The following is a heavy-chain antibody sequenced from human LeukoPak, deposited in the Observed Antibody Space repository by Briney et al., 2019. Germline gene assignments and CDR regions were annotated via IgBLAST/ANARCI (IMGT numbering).Heavy chain of an antibody. CDR2: ISSSSNYI. D-gene: IGHD3-9*01. V-gene: IGHV3-21*01. Sequence: GGSLRLSCAASGXTFSNYAMNWVRQAPGRGLESVSSISSSSNYIYYADSVKGRFTISRDNAKNSLYLQMNSLRAEDTAVYYCAGEAIYYDILTGGGNWFDPWGQGTLVTVSS. J-gene: IGHJ5*02. CDR3: AGEAIYYDILTGGGNWFDP. CDR1: GXTFSNYA.